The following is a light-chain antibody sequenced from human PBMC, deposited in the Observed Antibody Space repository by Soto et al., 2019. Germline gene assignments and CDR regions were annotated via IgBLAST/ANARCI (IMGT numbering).Light chain of an antibody. CDR3: QESYSIPLT. CDR1: QSIASY. CDR2: GAS. V-gene: IGKV1-39*01. J-gene: IGKJ4*01. Sequence: DIQMSQSPSSLSASVGDRVTVTCRASQSIASYLNWYQQKPGKAPKLLIYGASSLQSGVPSRFSGSGSGTDFTLTISSLQPEDIATYYCQESYSIPLTLGGGTKVDIK.